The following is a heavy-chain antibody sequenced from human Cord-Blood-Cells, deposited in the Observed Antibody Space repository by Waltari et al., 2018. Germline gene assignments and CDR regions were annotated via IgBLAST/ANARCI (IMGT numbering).Heavy chain of an antibody. Sequence: QVQLVQSGAEVKKPGSSVKVSCKASGGTFSSYAISWVRQAPGQGLEWMGGIIPIFGTANYAQQFQGRVTITADESTSTAYMELSSLRSEDTAVYYCARSRDYYDSSGFDYWGQGTLVTVSS. CDR1: GGTFSSYA. CDR2: IIPIFGTA. CDR3: ARSRDYYDSSGFDY. D-gene: IGHD3-22*01. J-gene: IGHJ4*02. V-gene: IGHV1-69*01.